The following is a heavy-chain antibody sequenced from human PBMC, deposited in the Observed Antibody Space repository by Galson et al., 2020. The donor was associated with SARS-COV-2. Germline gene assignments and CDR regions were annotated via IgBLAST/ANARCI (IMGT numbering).Heavy chain of an antibody. CDR3: ARDRGDYYGSGSYTDY. Sequence: GESLKISCAASGFTFSDYYMSWIRQAPGKGLEWVSYISSSGSTIYYADSVKGRFTISRDNAKNSLYLQMNSLRAEDTAVYYCARDRGDYYGSGSYTDYWGQGTLVTVSS. J-gene: IGHJ4*02. D-gene: IGHD3-10*01. V-gene: IGHV3-11*04. CDR2: ISSSGSTI. CDR1: GFTFSDYY.